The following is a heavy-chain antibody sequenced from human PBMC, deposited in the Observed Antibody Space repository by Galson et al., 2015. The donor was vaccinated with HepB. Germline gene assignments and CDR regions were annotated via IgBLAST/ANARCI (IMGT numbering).Heavy chain of an antibody. Sequence: ETLSLTCAVYSGSFSGYYWSWIRQPPGKGLEWIGEINHSGSTNYNPSLKSRVTISVDTSKNQFSLKLSSVTAADTAVYYCATYCSSTSCPDYWGQGTLVTVSS. CDR1: SGSFSGYY. CDR2: INHSGST. J-gene: IGHJ4*02. CDR3: ATYCSSTSCPDY. V-gene: IGHV4-34*01. D-gene: IGHD2-2*01.